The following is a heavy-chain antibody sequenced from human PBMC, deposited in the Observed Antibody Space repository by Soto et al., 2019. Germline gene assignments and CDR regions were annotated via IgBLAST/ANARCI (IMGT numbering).Heavy chain of an antibody. D-gene: IGHD6-19*01. CDR2: ISTYNGNT. V-gene: IGHV1-18*01. Sequence: QVQLVQSGAEVKKPGASVKVSCKASGYTFINHGISWVRQAPGQGLEWMGWISTYNGNTNYAQKFQGRVTMTTDTCTSTADKELRSLRADDTAVYYCARDPGYSSGWYCDYWGQGTLVTVSS. CDR1: GYTFINHG. J-gene: IGHJ4*02. CDR3: ARDPGYSSGWYCDY.